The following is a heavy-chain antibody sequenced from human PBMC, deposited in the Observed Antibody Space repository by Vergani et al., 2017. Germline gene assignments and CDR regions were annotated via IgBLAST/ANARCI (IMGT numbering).Heavy chain of an antibody. CDR1: GFSFSGYW. Sequence: EVQLVESGGGLIHSGGSLRLSCEGSGFSFSGYWMHWVRQSPEKGLVWVSRIKSDGSITNYADSVKGRFTISRDNSKNTLYLQMNSLRAEDTAVYYCAKTPPHLKWLQTLDYWGQGTLVTVSS. CDR2: IKSDGSIT. CDR3: AKTPPHLKWLQTLDY. V-gene: IGHV3-74*01. J-gene: IGHJ4*02. D-gene: IGHD5-12*01.